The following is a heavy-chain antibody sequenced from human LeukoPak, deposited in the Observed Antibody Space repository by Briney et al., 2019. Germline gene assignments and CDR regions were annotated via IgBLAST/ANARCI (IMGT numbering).Heavy chain of an antibody. J-gene: IGHJ4*02. CDR3: ARLQTYYYDSSGYYPPPYYFDY. D-gene: IGHD3-22*01. Sequence: GAALKISCKGSGYSFINYWVGWVRPMPGKGLEWMGIIYPGDSDTRYSPSSQGQVTISVDKSISTAYLHCSRLNASDTAMYYCARLQTYYYDSSGYYPPPYYFDYWGQGTLVTVSS. CDR2: IYPGDSDT. CDR1: GYSFINYW. V-gene: IGHV5-51*01.